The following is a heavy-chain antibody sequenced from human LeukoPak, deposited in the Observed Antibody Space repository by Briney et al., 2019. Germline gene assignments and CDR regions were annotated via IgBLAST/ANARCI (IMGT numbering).Heavy chain of an antibody. CDR1: GYTFTSYG. V-gene: IGHV1-18*01. CDR3: ARDRSSSWGD. CDR2: ISAYNGNT. J-gene: IGHJ4*02. Sequence: ASVKVSCKASGYTFTSYGISWVRQAPGQGLEWMGWISAYNGNTNYAQKFQGRVTMTRDTSTSTVYMELSSLRSEDTAVYYCARDRSSSWGDWGQGTLVTVSS. D-gene: IGHD6-13*01.